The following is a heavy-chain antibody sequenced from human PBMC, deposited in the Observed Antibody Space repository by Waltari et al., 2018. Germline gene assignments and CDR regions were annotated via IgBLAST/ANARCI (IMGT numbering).Heavy chain of an antibody. Sequence: QVQLVQSGSGVKKPGASVKVSCKASGYTFTSYDFNWVRQATGQGLEWMGWEKPSRGNTGYAQRVQGRVNMTRNTSRSTAYMERSSLRSEDTAVYYCARGSIVVVPAATNVYDYGMDVWGQGTTVTVS. D-gene: IGHD2-2*01. CDR1: GYTFTSYD. CDR3: ARGSIVVVPAATNVYDYGMDV. J-gene: IGHJ6*02. V-gene: IGHV1-8*01. CDR2: EKPSRGNT.